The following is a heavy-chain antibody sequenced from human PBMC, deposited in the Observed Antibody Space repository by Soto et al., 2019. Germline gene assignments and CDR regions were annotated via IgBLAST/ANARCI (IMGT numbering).Heavy chain of an antibody. Sequence: GASVKVSCKISGHTLTEFSIHWVRQAPGKGLEWMGWINPNSGGTNYAQKFQGRVTMTRDTSISTAYMELSRLRSDDTAVYYCARVGNYYYGMDVWGQGTTVTVSS. CDR2: INPNSGGT. D-gene: IGHD7-27*01. J-gene: IGHJ6*02. CDR1: GHTLTEFS. V-gene: IGHV1-2*02. CDR3: ARVGNYYYGMDV.